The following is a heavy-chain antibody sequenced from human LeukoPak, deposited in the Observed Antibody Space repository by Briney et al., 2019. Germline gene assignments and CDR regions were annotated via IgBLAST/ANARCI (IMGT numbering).Heavy chain of an antibody. CDR3: ARAPGWLQALGFDY. V-gene: IGHV3-7*01. D-gene: IGHD5-12*01. J-gene: IGHJ4*02. CDR2: IKQDGSEK. CDR1: GFTFSSYW. Sequence: GGSLRLSCAASGFTFSSYWMSWVRQAPGKGLEWVANIKQDGSEKYYVDSVKGRFTISRDNAKNSLYLQMNSLRAEDTAVYYCARAPGWLQALGFDYWGQGTLVTVSS.